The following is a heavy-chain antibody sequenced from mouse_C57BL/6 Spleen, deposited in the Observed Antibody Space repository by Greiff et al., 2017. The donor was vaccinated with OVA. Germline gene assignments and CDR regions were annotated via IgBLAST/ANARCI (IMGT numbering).Heavy chain of an antibody. D-gene: IGHD2-4*01. CDR2: ISDGGSYT. CDR1: GFTFSSYA. CDR3: ARDDYDFWYFDV. J-gene: IGHJ1*03. Sequence: EVKLVESGGGLVKPGGSLKLSCAASGFTFSSYAMSWVRQTPEKRLEWVATISDGGSYTYYPDNVKGRFTISRDNAKNNLYLQMSHLESEETAMYYCARDDYDFWYFDVWGTGTTVTVSS. V-gene: IGHV5-4*01.